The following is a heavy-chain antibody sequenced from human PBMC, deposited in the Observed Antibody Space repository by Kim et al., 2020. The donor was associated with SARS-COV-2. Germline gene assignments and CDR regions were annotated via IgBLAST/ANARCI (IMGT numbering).Heavy chain of an antibody. CDR3: LGGPRDY. V-gene: IGHV1-8*01. Sequence: ASVEVSCKASGYSFTSYDINWVRQATGQGLEWMGWMNPNSGNTGYVEKFQGRVSMTRNTSINTAYMELSSLRSEDTAVYYCLGGPRDYWGQGTLVTVS. D-gene: IGHD2-15*01. CDR2: MNPNSGNT. J-gene: IGHJ4*02. CDR1: GYSFTSYD.